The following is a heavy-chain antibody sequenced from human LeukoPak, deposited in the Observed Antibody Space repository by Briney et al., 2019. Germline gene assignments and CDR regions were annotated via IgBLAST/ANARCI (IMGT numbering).Heavy chain of an antibody. D-gene: IGHD6-19*01. J-gene: IGHJ4*02. CDR3: TTPGIAVAGTRGSANY. Sequence: GGSLRLSCAASGFTLSNAWMSWVRQAPEKGPEWVGRIKSKTDGGATDYAAPVKGRFTISRDDSKNTLYLQMNSLRTEDTAVYYCTTPGIAVAGTRGSANYWGQGTLVTVSS. V-gene: IGHV3-15*01. CDR1: GFTLSNAW. CDR2: IKSKTDGGAT.